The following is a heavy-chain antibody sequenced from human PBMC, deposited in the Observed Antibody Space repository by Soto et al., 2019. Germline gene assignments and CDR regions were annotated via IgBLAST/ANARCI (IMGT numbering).Heavy chain of an antibody. CDR3: TKARLWGGDGYNSYYYNAMDV. J-gene: IGHJ6*02. D-gene: IGHD3-16*01. Sequence: EMQLVESGGGLVQPGMSLRLSCAASGFTFDDYAMYWVRQVPGKGLEWVSGISWNSGRIGYADSVKGRFTISRDNAKKSLYLPMKSLRPEETALYYCTKARLWGGDGYNSYYYNAMDVWGQGTTVTVSS. CDR2: ISWNSGRI. V-gene: IGHV3-9*01. CDR1: GFTFDDYA.